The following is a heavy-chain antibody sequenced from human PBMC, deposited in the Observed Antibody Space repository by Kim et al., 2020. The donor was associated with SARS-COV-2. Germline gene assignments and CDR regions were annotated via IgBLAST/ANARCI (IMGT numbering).Heavy chain of an antibody. J-gene: IGHJ6*03. V-gene: IGHV4-39*01. CDR2: IYYSGST. Sequence: SETLSLTCTVSGGSISSSSYYWGWIRQPPGKGLEWIGSIYYSGSTYYNPSLKSRVTISVDTSKNQFSLKLSSVTAADTAVYYCAVVPADYYYMDVWGKGTTVTVSS. CDR3: AVVPADYYYMDV. D-gene: IGHD2-2*01. CDR1: GGSISSSSYY.